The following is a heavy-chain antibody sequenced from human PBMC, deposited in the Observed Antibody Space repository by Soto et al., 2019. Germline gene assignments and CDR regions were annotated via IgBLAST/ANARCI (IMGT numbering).Heavy chain of an antibody. CDR1: GFTFSSYA. V-gene: IGHV3-23*01. Sequence: GGSLRLSCAASGFTFSSYAMSWVRQAPGKGLEWVSAISGSAGSTYYADSVKGRFTLSRDNSQNTLYLQMNSLRVEDTAVYYCAKDPSGIRYFETFDYLGQGTLVTVSS. CDR3: AKDPSGIRYFETFDY. CDR2: ISGSAGST. J-gene: IGHJ4*02. D-gene: IGHD3-9*01.